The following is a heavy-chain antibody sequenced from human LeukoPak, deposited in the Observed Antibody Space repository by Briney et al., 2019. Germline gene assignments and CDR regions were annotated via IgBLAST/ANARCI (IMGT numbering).Heavy chain of an antibody. D-gene: IGHD3-10*01. Sequence: ETLSLTCTVSGGSISSYYWSWIRQPPGKGLEWIGYIYYSGSTNYNPSLKSRVTISVDTSKNQFSLKLSSVTAADTAVYYCARGETYYYASGAFDIWGQGTMVTVSS. CDR3: ARGETYYYASGAFDI. CDR2: IYYSGST. V-gene: IGHV4-59*08. J-gene: IGHJ3*02. CDR1: GGSISSYY.